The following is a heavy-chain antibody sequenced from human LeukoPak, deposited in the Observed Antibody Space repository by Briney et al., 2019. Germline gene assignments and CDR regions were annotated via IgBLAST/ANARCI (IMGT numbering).Heavy chain of an antibody. D-gene: IGHD2-15*01. J-gene: IGHJ4*02. Sequence: GGSLRLSCAVSGITFSSYWMHWVRHDPGRGLLWVSRINTQGTYTNYADSVKGRFTISRDNAKNTLYLQMSSLRADDTAVYYCVIDLGDYNDFWGQGTLVTVSS. V-gene: IGHV3-74*01. CDR2: INTQGTYT. CDR3: VIDLGDYNDF. CDR1: GITFSSYW.